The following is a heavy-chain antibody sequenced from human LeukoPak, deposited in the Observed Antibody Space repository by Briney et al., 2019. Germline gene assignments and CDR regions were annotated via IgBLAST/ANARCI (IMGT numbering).Heavy chain of an antibody. CDR2: IIPIFGTA. CDR1: GGTFSSYA. J-gene: IGHJ6*04. D-gene: IGHD1-26*01. Sequence: SVKVSCKASGGTFSSYAISWVRQAPGQGLEWMGGIIPIFGTANYAQKFQGRVTITADKSTSTAYMELSSLRSEDTAVYYCARRGGLHTSDYGMDVWGKGTTVTVSS. CDR3: ARRGGLHTSDYGMDV. V-gene: IGHV1-69*06.